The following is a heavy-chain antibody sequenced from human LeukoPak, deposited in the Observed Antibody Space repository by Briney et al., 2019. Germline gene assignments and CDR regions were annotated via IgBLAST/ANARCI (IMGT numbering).Heavy chain of an antibody. CDR2: ISSSSSYI. CDR1: GFTFSSYS. Sequence: GGSLKLSCAASGFTFSSYSMNWVRPAPGEGLGWVSSISSSSSYIYYADSVKGGFTISRDNAKNSLYLQMNSLRAEDTAVYYCARDWNGSGSYYNEPFDPWGKGTLVTVSS. D-gene: IGHD3-10*01. V-gene: IGHV3-21*01. CDR3: ARDWNGSGSYYNEPFDP. J-gene: IGHJ5*02.